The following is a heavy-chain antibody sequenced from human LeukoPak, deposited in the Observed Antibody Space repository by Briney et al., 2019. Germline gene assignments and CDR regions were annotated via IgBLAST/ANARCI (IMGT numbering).Heavy chain of an antibody. Sequence: GGSLRLSCAASGFTFSSYAMSWVRQAPGKGLEWVSAISGSGGSTDYADSVKGRFTISRDNSKNTLYLQMNSLRAEDTAVYYCAIQPYPYYYDSSGYPMGGYYYGMDVWGQGTTVTVSS. D-gene: IGHD3-22*01. CDR1: GFTFSSYA. CDR3: AIQPYPYYYDSSGYPMGGYYYGMDV. J-gene: IGHJ6*02. V-gene: IGHV3-23*01. CDR2: ISGSGGST.